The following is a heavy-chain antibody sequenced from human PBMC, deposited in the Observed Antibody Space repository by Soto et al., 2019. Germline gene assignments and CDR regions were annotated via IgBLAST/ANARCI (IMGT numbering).Heavy chain of an antibody. Sequence: GGSLGRSCAASGGTFDDYAMHLVRQAPGKGLEWVSGISWNSGSIVYADSVKGRFTISRDNAKNSLYLQMNSLRAEDTALYYCAKDLSPGGELPGVSYYYYSGMDVWGQGTTVTVSS. J-gene: IGHJ6*01. V-gene: IGHV3-9*01. CDR3: AKDLSPGGELPGVSYYYYSGMDV. CDR1: GGTFDDYA. CDR2: ISWNSGSI. D-gene: IGHD1-26*01.